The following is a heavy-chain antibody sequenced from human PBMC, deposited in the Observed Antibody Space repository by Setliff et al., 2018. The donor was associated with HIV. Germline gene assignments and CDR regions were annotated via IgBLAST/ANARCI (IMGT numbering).Heavy chain of an antibody. CDR2: IYSGGDA. CDR3: ARVVVVIGSQDYFDY. V-gene: IGHV3-66*02. Sequence: ASVKVSCAASGLSISSNYMSWVRQAPGKGLEWVSIIYSGGDAYYSDSLKGRFTISRDNSRNTLYLQMSSLRADDTAVYYCARVVVVIGSQDYFDYWGQGMLVTVSS. D-gene: IGHD2-21*01. J-gene: IGHJ4*02. CDR1: GLSISSNY.